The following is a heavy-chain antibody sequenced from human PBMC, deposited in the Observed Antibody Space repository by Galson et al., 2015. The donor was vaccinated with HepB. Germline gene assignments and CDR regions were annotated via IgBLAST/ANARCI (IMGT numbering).Heavy chain of an antibody. V-gene: IGHV3-30-3*01. CDR1: GFTFSSYA. Sequence: SLRLSCAASGFTFSSYAMSWVRQAPGKGLEWVAVISYDGSNKYYADSVKGRFTISRDNSKNTLYLQMNSLRAEDTAVYYCARGQRLFGVVKLYGMDVWGQGTTVTVSS. CDR3: ARGQRLFGVVKLYGMDV. D-gene: IGHD3-3*01. J-gene: IGHJ6*02. CDR2: ISYDGSNK.